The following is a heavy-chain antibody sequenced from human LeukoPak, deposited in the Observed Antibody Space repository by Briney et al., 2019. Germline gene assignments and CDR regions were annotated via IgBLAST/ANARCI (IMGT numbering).Heavy chain of an antibody. V-gene: IGHV3-7*03. J-gene: IGHJ4*02. D-gene: IGHD5-18*01. CDR1: GFTFSSYW. Sequence: GGSLRLSCAASGFTFSSYWMSWVRQAPGKGLEWVANIKQDGSEKYYEDSVKGRFTISRDDSKTTLYLQMNSLKAEDTAVYYCTTGAWIQLWLADYWGRGTLVTVSS. CDR2: IKQDGSEK. CDR3: TTGAWIQLWLADY.